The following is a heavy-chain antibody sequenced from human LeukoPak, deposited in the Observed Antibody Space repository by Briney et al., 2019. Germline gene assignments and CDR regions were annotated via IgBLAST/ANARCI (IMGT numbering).Heavy chain of an antibody. J-gene: IGHJ4*02. CDR3: ARLAETPDYYSNGGYFYLGY. Sequence: ASVKVSCKASRYTFTSYDINWVREAAGQGLEWMGWMNPNAGRTGYAQQFQGRVTMTRDTSITTAYMELTSLTYEDTAVYYCARLAETPDYYSNGGYFYLGYWGQGTPVTVSS. V-gene: IGHV1-8*01. D-gene: IGHD3-22*01. CDR1: RYTFTSYD. CDR2: MNPNAGRT.